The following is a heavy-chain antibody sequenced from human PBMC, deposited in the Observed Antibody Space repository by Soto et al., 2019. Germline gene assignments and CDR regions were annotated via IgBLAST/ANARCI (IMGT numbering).Heavy chain of an antibody. CDR1: GGSISSYY. Sequence: PSETLSLTCTVSGGSISSYYWSWIRQPPGKGLEWIGCFYYSGSTNYNPSLKSRVTISVDTSKKQFSLKLSSVTFAYTSFYYCSRGGWNLFYYWGQGTLVTVSS. J-gene: IGHJ4*02. CDR3: SRGGWNLFYY. V-gene: IGHV4-59*01. CDR2: FYYSGST. D-gene: IGHD6-19*01.